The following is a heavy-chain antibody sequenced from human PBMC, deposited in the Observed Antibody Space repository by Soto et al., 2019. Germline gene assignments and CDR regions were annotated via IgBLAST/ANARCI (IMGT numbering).Heavy chain of an antibody. J-gene: IGHJ5*02. CDR1: GGTFSSYA. CDR3: ARGYCSGGSCYTLPPWYNWFDP. V-gene: IGHV1-69*05. D-gene: IGHD2-15*01. Sequence: SVKGSCKASGGTFSSYAITWVRQAPGQGLEWMGGTIPLFGTPNYAQKFQGRVTMTRDTSISTAYMELSRLRSDDTAVYYCARGYCSGGSCYTLPPWYNWFDPWGQGTLVTVSS. CDR2: TIPLFGTP.